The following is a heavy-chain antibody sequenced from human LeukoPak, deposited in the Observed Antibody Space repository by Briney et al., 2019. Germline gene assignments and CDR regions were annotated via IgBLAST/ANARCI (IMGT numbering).Heavy chain of an antibody. J-gene: IGHJ4*02. CDR2: IRYDGSNK. CDR3: AKRGPYYDSSGYYKASLSYFDY. D-gene: IGHD3-22*01. V-gene: IGHV3-30*02. CDR1: GFTFSSYG. Sequence: QPGGSLRLSCAASGFTFSSYGMHWVRQAPGKGLEWVAFIRYDGSNKYYADSVKGRFTISRDNSKNTLYLQMNSLRAEDTAVYYCAKRGPYYDSSGYYKASLSYFDYWGQGTLVTVSS.